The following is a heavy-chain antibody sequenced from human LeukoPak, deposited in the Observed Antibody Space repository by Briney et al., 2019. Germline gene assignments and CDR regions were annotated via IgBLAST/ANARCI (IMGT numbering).Heavy chain of an antibody. Sequence: PSETLSLTCSVSAGSISSSSYYWGWIRQPPGKGLEWIGSIYYSGSTYYSPSLKSRVTISVDTSKNQFSLKLSSVTAADTAVYYCARDLIGIAVAGGFDYWGQGTLVTVSS. CDR2: IYYSGST. V-gene: IGHV4-39*07. CDR1: AGSISSSSYY. J-gene: IGHJ4*02. D-gene: IGHD6-19*01. CDR3: ARDLIGIAVAGGFDY.